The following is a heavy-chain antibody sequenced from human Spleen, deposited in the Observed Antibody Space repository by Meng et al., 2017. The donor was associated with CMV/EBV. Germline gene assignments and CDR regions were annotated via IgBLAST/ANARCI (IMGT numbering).Heavy chain of an antibody. CDR1: GGTFSSYA. V-gene: IGHV1-69*05. D-gene: IGHD5-18*01. CDR2: IIPIFGTA. J-gene: IGHJ5*02. CDR3: ARVIRQLGNWFDP. Sequence: SVKVSCKASGGTFSSYAISWVRQAPGQGLEWMGGIIPIFGTANYAQKFQGRVTITTDESTSTAYMELSSLRSEDTVVYYCARVIRQLGNWFDPWGQGTLVTVSS.